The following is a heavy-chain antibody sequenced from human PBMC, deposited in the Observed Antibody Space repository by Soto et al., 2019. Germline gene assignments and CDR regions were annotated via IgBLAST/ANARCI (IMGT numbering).Heavy chain of an antibody. Sequence: QITLKESGPTLVKPTQTLTLTCTFSGFSLSTSGVGVGWIRQPPGKALEWLALIYWDDDKRYSPSLKSRLTITKDTSKNQVVLTMTNMDTVDTATYYCAYSRTGDRRPSFDYWGQGTLVTVSS. CDR1: GFSLSTSGVG. CDR2: IYWDDDK. CDR3: AYSRTGDRRPSFDY. D-gene: IGHD7-27*01. J-gene: IGHJ4*02. V-gene: IGHV2-5*02.